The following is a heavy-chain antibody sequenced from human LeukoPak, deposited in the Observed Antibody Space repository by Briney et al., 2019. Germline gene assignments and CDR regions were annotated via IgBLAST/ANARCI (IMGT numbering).Heavy chain of an antibody. CDR1: GFTFSSYW. D-gene: IGHD1-14*01. J-gene: IGHJ4*02. CDR3: MTEPLGH. CDR2: IASDGSST. Sequence: GGSLRLSCAASGFTFSSYWMNWVRQAPGKGLVWVSRIASDGSSTTYADSVKGRFSISRDNAKNSLYLQMNSLRAEDTALYYCMTEPLGHRGQGTLVTVSS. V-gene: IGHV3-74*01.